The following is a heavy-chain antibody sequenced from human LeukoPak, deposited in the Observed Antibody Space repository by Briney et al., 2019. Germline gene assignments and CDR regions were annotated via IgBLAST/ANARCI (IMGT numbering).Heavy chain of an antibody. J-gene: IGHJ5*02. CDR1: GGSISSYY. CDR2: IYPSGTT. V-gene: IGHV4-59*05. Sequence: SETLSLTCTVSGGSISSYYWSWIRQPAGKGLEWIGRIYPSGTTHYNPSLQSRVTISIDTSKNLFSLKMNSVTGEDTAVYYCARSRGYSDYVWFDPWGQGTLVTVSS. CDR3: ARSRGYSDYVWFDP. D-gene: IGHD5-12*01.